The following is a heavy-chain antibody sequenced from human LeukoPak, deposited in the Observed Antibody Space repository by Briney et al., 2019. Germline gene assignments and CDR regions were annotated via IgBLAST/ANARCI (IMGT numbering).Heavy chain of an antibody. D-gene: IGHD4-17*01. CDR3: AKDRGTTVTSFDY. Sequence: PGGSLRLSCAASGFTFSSYAMSWVRQAPGKGLEWVSSISGSGGNTYYADSVTGRFTISRDNSKNTLYLQMNSLRAEDTAVYYCAKDRGTTVTSFDYWGQGTLVTVSS. J-gene: IGHJ4*02. CDR1: GFTFSSYA. CDR2: ISGSGGNT. V-gene: IGHV3-23*01.